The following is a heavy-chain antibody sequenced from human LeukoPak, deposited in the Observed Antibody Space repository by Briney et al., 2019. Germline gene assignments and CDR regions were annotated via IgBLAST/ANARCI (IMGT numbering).Heavy chain of an antibody. CDR3: ARDVWGCSSTSCYGYLDY. CDR1: GGTFSSYA. CDR2: IIPIFGTA. V-gene: IGHV1-69*13. J-gene: IGHJ4*02. Sequence: SVKVSCKASGGTFSSYAISWVRQAPGQGLEWMGGIIPIFGTANYAQKFQGRVTITADESTSTAYMEPSSLRSEDTAVYYCARDVWGCSSTSCYGYLDYWGQGTLVTVSS. D-gene: IGHD2-2*01.